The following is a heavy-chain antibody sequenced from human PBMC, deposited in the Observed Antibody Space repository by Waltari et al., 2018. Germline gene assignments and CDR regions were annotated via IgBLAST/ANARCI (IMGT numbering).Heavy chain of an antibody. CDR2: IIPIFGTA. CDR3: ASAFLAYCGGDCSSNWFDP. D-gene: IGHD2-21*02. V-gene: IGHV1-69*12. J-gene: IGHJ5*02. Sequence: QVQLVQSGAEVTKPGSSVKVSCKASGGTLSSYAISWVRQAPGQWLEWMGGIIPIFGTANYAQKFQGRVTITADESTSTAYMELSSLRSEDTAVYYCASAFLAYCGGDCSSNWFDPWGQGTLVTVSS. CDR1: GGTLSSYA.